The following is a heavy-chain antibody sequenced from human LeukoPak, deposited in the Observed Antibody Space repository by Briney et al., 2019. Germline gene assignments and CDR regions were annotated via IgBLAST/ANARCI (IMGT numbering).Heavy chain of an antibody. CDR1: GFTFSSYS. V-gene: IGHV3-21*01. Sequence: GGSLRLSCAASGFTFSSYSMNWVRQAPGKGLEWVSSISSSSSYIYYADSVEGRFTISRDNAKNSLYLQMNSLRAEDTAVYYCARDPSLAVAGQNWFDPWGQGTLVTVSS. J-gene: IGHJ5*02. D-gene: IGHD6-19*01. CDR3: ARDPSLAVAGQNWFDP. CDR2: ISSSSSYI.